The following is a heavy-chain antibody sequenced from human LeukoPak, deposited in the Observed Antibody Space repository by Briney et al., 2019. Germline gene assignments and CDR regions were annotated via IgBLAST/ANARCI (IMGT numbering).Heavy chain of an antibody. CDR1: GFTFSSYS. Sequence: TGGSLRLSCAASGFTFSSYSMNWVRQAPGKGLEWVSAISGSGGSTYYADSVKGRFTISRDNSKNTLYLQMNSLRAEDTAVYYCAKAVDPMGYWGQGTLVTVSS. V-gene: IGHV3-23*01. D-gene: IGHD5-12*01. CDR3: AKAVDPMGY. CDR2: ISGSGGST. J-gene: IGHJ4*02.